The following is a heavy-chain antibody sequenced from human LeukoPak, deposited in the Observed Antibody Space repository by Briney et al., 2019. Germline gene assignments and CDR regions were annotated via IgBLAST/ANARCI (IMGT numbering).Heavy chain of an antibody. V-gene: IGHV4-4*07. D-gene: IGHD3-10*01. CDR3: ARSITYVNWFDP. CDR2: LYTSGST. J-gene: IGHJ5*02. Sequence: ASETLSLTCTVSGGSISSYYWSWIRQPAGKGLEWIGRLYTSGSTNYNPSLKSRVTMSLDTSKNQFSLKLSSVTAADTAVYYCARSITYVNWFDPWGQGTLVTVSS. CDR1: GGSISSYY.